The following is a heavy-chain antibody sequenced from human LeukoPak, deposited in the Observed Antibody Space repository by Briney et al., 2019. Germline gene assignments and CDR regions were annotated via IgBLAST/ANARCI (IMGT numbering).Heavy chain of an antibody. Sequence: SETLSLTCTVPGGSISGNYWSWIRQPPGKGLEWIGYIYYTGSTNYNPSLKSRVTISVDTSKNQFSLKLSSATAADTAVYYCARLGGCSSISCYVHWFDPWGQGTLVTVSS. CDR2: IYYTGST. CDR1: GGSISGNY. D-gene: IGHD2-2*01. J-gene: IGHJ5*02. CDR3: ARLGGCSSISCYVHWFDP. V-gene: IGHV4-59*01.